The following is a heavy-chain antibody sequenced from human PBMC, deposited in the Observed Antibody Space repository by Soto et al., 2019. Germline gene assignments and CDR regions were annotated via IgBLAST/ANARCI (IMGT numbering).Heavy chain of an antibody. V-gene: IGHV1-2*04. CDR1: GYTFTGYY. CDR2: INPNSGGT. J-gene: IGHJ6*02. D-gene: IGHD3-3*01. Sequence: ASVKVSCKASGYTFTGYYMHWVRQAPGQGLEWMGWINPNSGGTNYAQKFQGWVTMTRDTSISTAYMELSRLRSDDTAVYYCAREGWQHTFGYYYYGMDVWGQGTTVTVSS. CDR3: AREGWQHTFGYYYYGMDV.